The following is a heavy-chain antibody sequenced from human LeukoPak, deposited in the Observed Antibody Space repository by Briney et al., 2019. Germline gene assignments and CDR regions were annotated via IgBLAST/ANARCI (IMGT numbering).Heavy chain of an antibody. D-gene: IGHD2-15*01. Sequence: GGSLRLSCEASGFTFSAYAMTWVRQAPGKGLEWVSSIGSDNKPHYSESVKGRFAISRDNSKSMLFLQLNSLSGEDTALYYCVRDGGGMYCSGGSCYEYWGQGTLVTVSS. J-gene: IGHJ4*02. V-gene: IGHV3-23*01. CDR2: IGSDNKP. CDR3: VRDGGGMYCSGGSCYEY. CDR1: GFTFSAYA.